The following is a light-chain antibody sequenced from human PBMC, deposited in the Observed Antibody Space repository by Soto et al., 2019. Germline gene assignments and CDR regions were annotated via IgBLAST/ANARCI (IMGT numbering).Light chain of an antibody. CDR1: SSDVGGYNY. V-gene: IGLV2-14*01. CDR3: CSFTTTTWV. J-gene: IGLJ3*02. Sequence: QSVLTQPASVSGSDGQSITISCTGTSSDVGGYNYVSWYQQRPGKAPKLMIFEVSYRPSGVSNRFSGSKSGNTASLTISGLQAEDEADYYCCSFTTTTWVFGGGTKVTVL. CDR2: EVS.